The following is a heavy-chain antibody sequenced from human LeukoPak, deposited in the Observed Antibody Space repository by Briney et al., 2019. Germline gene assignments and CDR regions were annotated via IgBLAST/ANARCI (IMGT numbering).Heavy chain of an antibody. D-gene: IGHD3-22*01. V-gene: IGHV4-59*02. J-gene: IGHJ4*02. CDR3: ARCPGGYDSSGYYSYFDY. CDR1: GASVSSYS. Sequence: SETLSLTCTVSGASVSSYSWNWIRQAPGKGLEWIGSLSYSGSTNYHSSLESRVTISVDTSKNQFSLKLSSVTAADTAVYYCARCPGGYDSSGYYSYFDYWGQGTLVTVSS. CDR2: LSYSGST.